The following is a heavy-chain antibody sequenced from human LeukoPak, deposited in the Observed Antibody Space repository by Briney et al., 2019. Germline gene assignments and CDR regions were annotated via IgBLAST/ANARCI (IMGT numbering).Heavy chain of an antibody. CDR1: GGSINSYY. D-gene: IGHD2-2*02. J-gene: IGHJ1*01. V-gene: IGHV4-59*08. CDR2: IYYSGST. Sequence: SETLSLTCTVSGGSINSYYWSWIRQPPGKGLEWIGYIYYSGSTNYNPSLKSRVTISVDTSKNQFSLKLSSVTAADTAVYYCASYCSSTSCYRGLEYFQHWGQGTLVTVSS. CDR3: ASYCSSTSCYRGLEYFQH.